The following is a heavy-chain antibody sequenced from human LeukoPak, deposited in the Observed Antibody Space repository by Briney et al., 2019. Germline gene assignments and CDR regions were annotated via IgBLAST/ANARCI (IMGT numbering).Heavy chain of an antibody. CDR1: GGTFSSYD. Sequence: SVKVSCKASGGTFSSYDISWVRQAPGQGLEWMGGIIPMFGTANYAQKFQGRVTISADKSTSTAYMELSSLRSEDTAVYYCARGGLEYVATIFHWFDPWGQGTLVTVSS. CDR2: IIPMFGTA. D-gene: IGHD5-12*01. J-gene: IGHJ5*02. V-gene: IGHV1-69*06. CDR3: ARGGLEYVATIFHWFDP.